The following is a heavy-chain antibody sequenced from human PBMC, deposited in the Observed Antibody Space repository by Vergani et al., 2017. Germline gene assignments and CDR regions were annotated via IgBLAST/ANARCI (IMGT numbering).Heavy chain of an antibody. CDR3: EREPYGSGSYYYYGMDV. CDR1: GYRFTSYW. V-gene: IGHV5-51*01. CDR2: IYPGDSDT. D-gene: IGHD3-10*01. J-gene: IGHJ6*02. Sequence: EVQLVQSGAEVKKPGESLKISCKGSGYRFTSYWIGWVRQMPGKGLEWMGVIYPGDSDTRYSPYFQGQVTLSAANSISTAYLQWSSLKASDADMYYCEREPYGSGSYYYYGMDVWGQGTTVTVSS.